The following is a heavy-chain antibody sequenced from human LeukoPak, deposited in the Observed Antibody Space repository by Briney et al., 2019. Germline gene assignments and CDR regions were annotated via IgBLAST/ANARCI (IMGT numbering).Heavy chain of an antibody. J-gene: IGHJ4*02. CDR3: AKDSGGYSYGTFDY. Sequence: GGSLRLSCAASGFTFSSYGMSWVRQAPGKGLEWVSAISGSGGSTYYADSVKGRFTISRDNSKNTLYLQLNSLRAEDTAVYYCAKDSGGYSYGTFDYWGQGTLVTVSS. V-gene: IGHV3-23*01. CDR1: GFTFSSYG. CDR2: ISGSGGST. D-gene: IGHD5-18*01.